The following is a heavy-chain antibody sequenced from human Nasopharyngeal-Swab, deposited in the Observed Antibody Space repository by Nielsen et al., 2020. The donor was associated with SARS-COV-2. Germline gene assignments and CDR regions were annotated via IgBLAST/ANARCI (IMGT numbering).Heavy chain of an antibody. Sequence: GGSLRLSCAASGFTFSSYSMNWVRQAPGKGLEWVSYISSSSSTIYYADSVKGRFTISRDNAKNSLYLQMNSLRAEDTAVYYCARGAPYSSSSGDFDYWGQGTLVTVSS. CDR3: ARGAPYSSSSGDFDY. CDR2: ISSSSSTI. CDR1: GFTFSSYS. D-gene: IGHD6-6*01. V-gene: IGHV3-48*04. J-gene: IGHJ4*02.